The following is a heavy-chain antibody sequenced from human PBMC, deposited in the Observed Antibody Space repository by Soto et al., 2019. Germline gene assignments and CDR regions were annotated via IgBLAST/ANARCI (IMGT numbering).Heavy chain of an antibody. CDR2: IDPSDSYT. CDR3: ARQGFVLREIAYGMDV. D-gene: IGHD1-26*01. Sequence: PGESLKISCKGSGYSFTSYWISWVRQMPGKGLEWMGRIDPSDSYTNYSPSFQGHVTISADKSISTAYLQWSSLKASDTAMYYCARQGFVLREIAYGMDVWGQVTTVTASS. CDR1: GYSFTSYW. J-gene: IGHJ6*02. V-gene: IGHV5-10-1*01.